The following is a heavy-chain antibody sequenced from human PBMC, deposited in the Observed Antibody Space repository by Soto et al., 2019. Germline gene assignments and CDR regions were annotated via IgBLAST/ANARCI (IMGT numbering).Heavy chain of an antibody. CDR2: IYHSGST. V-gene: IGHV4-4*02. J-gene: IGHJ6*02. Sequence: QVQLQESGPGLVKPSGTLSLTCAVSGGSISSSNWWSWVRQPPGKGLEWIGEIYHSGSTNYNPSLKPRITLSVYKSKNQFSLKLSSVTAADTAVYYCARVVGGYYYGMDVWGQGTTVTVSS. CDR1: GGSISSSNW. D-gene: IGHD2-2*01. CDR3: ARVVGGYYYGMDV.